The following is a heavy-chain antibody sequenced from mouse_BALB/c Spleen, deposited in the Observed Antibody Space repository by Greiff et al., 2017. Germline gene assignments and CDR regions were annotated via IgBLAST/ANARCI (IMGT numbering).Heavy chain of an antibody. D-gene: IGHD2-3*01. V-gene: IGHV5-4*02. CDR3: ARDWGLLRPYYYAMDY. Sequence: EVQGVESGGGLVKPGGSLKLSCAASGFTFSDYYMYWVRQTPEKRLEWVATISDGGSYTYYPDSVKGRFTISRDNAKNNLYLQMSSLKSEDTAVYYCARDWGLLRPYYYAMDYWGQGTSVTVSS. CDR2: ISDGGSYT. CDR1: GFTFSDYY. J-gene: IGHJ4*01.